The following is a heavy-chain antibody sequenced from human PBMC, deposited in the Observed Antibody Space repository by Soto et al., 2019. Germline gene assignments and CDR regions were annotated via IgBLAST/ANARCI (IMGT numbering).Heavy chain of an antibody. J-gene: IGHJ6*02. CDR3: ATVGYCSSTSCQTRYYYYGMDV. Sequence: QVQLVESGGGLVNPGGSLRLSCAASGFTFSDYSMNWVRQAPGKGLEWVSYISRSGSDIYYADSVKGRFTISRDNAKNALFLQMNSLRAEDTAVYYCATVGYCSSTSCQTRYYYYGMDVWGQGTTVTVSS. V-gene: IGHV3-11*01. CDR1: GFTFSDYS. D-gene: IGHD2-2*03. CDR2: ISRSGSDI.